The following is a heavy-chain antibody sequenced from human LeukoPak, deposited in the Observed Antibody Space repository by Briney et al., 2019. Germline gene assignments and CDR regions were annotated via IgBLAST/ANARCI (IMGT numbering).Heavy chain of an antibody. CDR1: GFTFSSYA. D-gene: IGHD6-13*01. J-gene: IGHJ4*02. CDR3: AKVTNIAAKVPNYFDY. V-gene: IGHV3-23*01. CDR2: ISGSGGST. Sequence: GGSLRLSCAASGFTFSSYAMSWVRQAPGKGLEWVSAISGSGGSTYYADSVKGRFTISRDNSKNTLYLQMNSLGAEDTAVYYCAKVTNIAAKVPNYFDYCGQGTLVTVSS.